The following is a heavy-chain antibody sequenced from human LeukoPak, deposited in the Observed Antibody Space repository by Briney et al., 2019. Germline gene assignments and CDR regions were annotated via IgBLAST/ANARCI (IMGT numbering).Heavy chain of an antibody. CDR1: GFSFSSYH. CDR3: ARGGGIFDF. J-gene: IGHJ4*02. CDR2: IELEGSVR. V-gene: IGHV3-7*05. Sequence: GGSLRLSCAASGFSFSSYHMSRVRQAPAKGLEWVAKIELEGSVRSYMVSVKGRFTISRDNAEDSLYLQMNSLRAEDTAVYYCARGGGIFDFWGQGTLVTVSS. D-gene: IGHD2-15*01.